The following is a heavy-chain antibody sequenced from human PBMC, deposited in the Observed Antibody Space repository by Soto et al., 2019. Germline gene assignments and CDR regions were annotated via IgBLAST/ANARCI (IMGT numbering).Heavy chain of an antibody. J-gene: IGHJ4*02. CDR2: ISWNSDSI. V-gene: IGHV3-9*01. Sequence: EVQLVESGGALVQPGRSLRLSCAASGFTFDDYAMHWVRQAPGKGPEWVSGISWNSDSIGYADSVKGRFTISRDNAKKTLYLQMNSLRPEHTAVYVYGKVLITMVRMCDYWVQGTLVTVSS. CDR3: GKVLITMVRMCDY. CDR1: GFTFDDYA. D-gene: IGHD3-10*01.